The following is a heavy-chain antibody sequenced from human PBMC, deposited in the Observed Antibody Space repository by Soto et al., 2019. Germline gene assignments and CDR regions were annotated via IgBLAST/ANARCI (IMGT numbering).Heavy chain of an antibody. V-gene: IGHV1-24*01. CDR1: GYTLTELS. Sequence: ASVKVSCKVSGYTLTELSMHWVRQAPGKGLEWMGGFDPEDGETIYAQKFQGRVTMTEDTSTDTAYMELSSLRSEDTAVYYCARTDSRPQDFDYWGQGTLVTVSS. D-gene: IGHD6-13*01. CDR3: ARTDSRPQDFDY. J-gene: IGHJ4*02. CDR2: FDPEDGET.